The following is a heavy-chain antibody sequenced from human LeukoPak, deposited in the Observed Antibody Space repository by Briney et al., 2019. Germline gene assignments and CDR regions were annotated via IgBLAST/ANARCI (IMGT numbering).Heavy chain of an antibody. D-gene: IGHD2-2*02. CDR1: GYTFTGYY. J-gene: IGHJ3*02. CDR2: ISPNSGGT. V-gene: IGHV1-2*02. CDR3: ARVNVYCSSTSCYRLGAFDI. Sequence: ASVKVSCKASGYTFTGYYMHWVRQAPGQGLEWMGWISPNSGGTNYAQKFQGRVTMTRDTSISTAYMELSRLRSDDTAVYYCARVNVYCSSTSCYRLGAFDIWGQGTMVTVSS.